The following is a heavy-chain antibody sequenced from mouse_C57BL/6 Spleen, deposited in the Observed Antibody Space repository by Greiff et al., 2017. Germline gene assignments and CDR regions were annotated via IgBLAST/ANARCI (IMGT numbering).Heavy chain of an antibody. J-gene: IGHJ4*01. CDR3: ARPGDGYYDYYAMDY. Sequence: VQLQQSGAELVKPGASVKLSCKASGYAFSSYWMNWVKQRPGKGLEWIGQIYPGDGDTNYNGKFKGKATLTADKSSSTAYMQLSSLSSEDSAVYFCARPGDGYYDYYAMDYWGQGTSVTVSS. CDR1: GYAFSSYW. CDR2: IYPGDGDT. V-gene: IGHV1-80*01. D-gene: IGHD2-3*01.